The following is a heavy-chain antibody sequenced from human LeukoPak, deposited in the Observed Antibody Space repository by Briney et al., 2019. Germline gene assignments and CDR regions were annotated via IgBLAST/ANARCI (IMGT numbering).Heavy chain of an antibody. CDR2: IKPDGIDK. D-gene: IGHD5-24*01. V-gene: IGHV3-7*01. CDR3: ATISAQTFDI. J-gene: IGHJ3*02. CDR1: GFTFRNHW. Sequence: GGSLRLSCVGSGFTFRNHWVNWVRQSPRKGLEWVGHIKPDGIDKYYVDSARGRFTVSRDNAKNSAFLQMNSLRAEDTAIYYCATISAQTFDIWGQGTLVSVSS.